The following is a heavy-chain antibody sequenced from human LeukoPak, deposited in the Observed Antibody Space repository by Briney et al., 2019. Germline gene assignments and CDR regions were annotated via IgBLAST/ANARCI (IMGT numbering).Heavy chain of an antibody. CDR3: ARDMSYYGSGSYFATDY. J-gene: IGHJ4*02. D-gene: IGHD3-10*01. V-gene: IGHV4-38-2*02. CDR2: INHSGST. Sequence: SETLSLTCTVSSYSFSSGYYWGWIRQPPGKGLEWIGEINHSGSTYYNPSLKSRVTISVDTSKNQFSLKLSSVTAADTAVYYCARDMSYYGSGSYFATDYWGQGTLVTVSS. CDR1: SYSFSSGYY.